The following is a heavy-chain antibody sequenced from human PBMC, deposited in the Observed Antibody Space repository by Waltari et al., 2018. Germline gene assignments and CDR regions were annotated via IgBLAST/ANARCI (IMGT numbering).Heavy chain of an antibody. CDR1: GYTFTSYA. Sequence: QVQLVQSGAEVKKPGASVKVSCKASGYTFTSYAMHWVRQAPGQRLEWMGWINAGNCNTKYSQKFQGRVTITRDTSASTAYMELSSLRSEDTAVYYCARSLAAASRFYYYGMDVWGQGTTVTVSS. V-gene: IGHV1-3*01. J-gene: IGHJ6*02. D-gene: IGHD6-13*01. CDR3: ARSLAAASRFYYYGMDV. CDR2: INAGNCNT.